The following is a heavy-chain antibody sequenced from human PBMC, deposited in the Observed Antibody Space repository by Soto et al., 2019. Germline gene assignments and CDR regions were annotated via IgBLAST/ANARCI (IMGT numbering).Heavy chain of an antibody. CDR3: TRGVPPEY. CDR2: IYSSGST. J-gene: IGHJ4*02. Sequence: QVQLQESGPGLVKPSETLSLTCTVSGGSVNSGSYYWSWIRQPPGKGLEWIGYIYSSGSTSYNPSLTSRGPISVDTSKNHFSLKLSSVTAADTAVYYCTRGVPPEYWGQGTLVTVSS. V-gene: IGHV4-61*03. CDR1: GGSVNSGSYY.